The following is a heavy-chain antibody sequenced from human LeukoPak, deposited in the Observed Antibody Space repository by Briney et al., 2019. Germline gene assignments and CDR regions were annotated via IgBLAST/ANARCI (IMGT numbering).Heavy chain of an antibody. CDR3: ARDVDTGFDY. V-gene: IGHV1-46*01. D-gene: IGHD5-18*01. Sequence: ASVKVSCKASGGTFSSYAISWVRQAPGQGLEWMGIINPSGGSTSYAQKFQGRVTMTRDMSTSTVYMELSSLRSEDTAVYYCARDVDTGFDYWGQGTLVTVSS. CDR2: INPSGGST. J-gene: IGHJ4*02. CDR1: GGTFSSYA.